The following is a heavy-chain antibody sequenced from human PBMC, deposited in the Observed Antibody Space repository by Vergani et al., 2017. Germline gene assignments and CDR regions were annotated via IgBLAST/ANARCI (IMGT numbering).Heavy chain of an antibody. D-gene: IGHD5-12*01. V-gene: IGHV3-48*02. CDR2: ISSSSSTI. Sequence: EVQLVESGGGLVQPGGSLRLSCAASGFTFSSYNMNWVRQAPGKGLEWVSYISSSSSTIYYADSVKGRFTISRDNANNSLYLQMNSLRDEETAVDYCARVDSGYDSFDYWGQATRVTVSP. J-gene: IGHJ4*02. CDR1: GFTFSSYN. CDR3: ARVDSGYDSFDY.